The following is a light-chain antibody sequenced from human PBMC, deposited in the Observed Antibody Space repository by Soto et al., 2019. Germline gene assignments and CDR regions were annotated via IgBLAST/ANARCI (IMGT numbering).Light chain of an antibody. Sequence: QSALTQPRSVSGSPGQSVTISCTGTSSDVGGYNYVSWYQQHPGKAPKLMIYDVSKRPSGVPDRFSGSKSGNTASLTISGLQADDEADYYCSSYAASSRVFGGGTKLTVL. CDR3: SSYAASSRV. V-gene: IGLV2-11*01. J-gene: IGLJ2*01. CDR1: SSDVGGYNY. CDR2: DVS.